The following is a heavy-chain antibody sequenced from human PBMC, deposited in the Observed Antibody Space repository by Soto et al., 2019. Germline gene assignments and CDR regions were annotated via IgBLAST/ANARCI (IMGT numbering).Heavy chain of an antibody. V-gene: IGHV3-23*01. J-gene: IGHJ4*02. CDR1: GFTFSSYA. CDR2: IGGSGGST. Sequence: GGSLRLSCAASGFTFSSYAMSWVRQTPGKGLEWVSDIGGSGGSTYYADSVKGRFTISRDNSKNTLYVQMTSLRAEDTAVYYCARGLQSLFDYWGQGTLVTVSS. CDR3: ARGLQSLFDY.